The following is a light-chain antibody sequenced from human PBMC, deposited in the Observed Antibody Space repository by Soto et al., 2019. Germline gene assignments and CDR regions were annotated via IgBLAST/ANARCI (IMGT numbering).Light chain of an antibody. J-gene: IGKJ4*01. CDR2: DAS. CDR3: QQWENVPLT. CDR1: HYIKWY. V-gene: IGKV1-33*01. Sequence: DIQMTQSPSSLSASVGDRVTITCQASHYIKWYLNWYQQKPGKAPKLLIYDASKLERGVPSRFSGSGSGTDFTFTISSLQPEDIAMYFCQQWENVPLTFGGGTQVEI.